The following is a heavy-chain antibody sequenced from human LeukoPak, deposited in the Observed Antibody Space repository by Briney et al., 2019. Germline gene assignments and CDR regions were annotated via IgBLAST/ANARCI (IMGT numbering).Heavy chain of an antibody. V-gene: IGHV4-59*01. CDR2: IYDSGST. CDR3: ARGNPVATTGTKGGWFDP. CDR1: GDSISSYY. J-gene: IGHJ5*02. Sequence: SEILSLTCTVSGDSISSYYWSWIRQLPGKGLEWIGYIYDSGSTNYNPSLKSRVTISLDTSKNQFSLKLRSVTAADTALYYCARGNPVATTGTKGGWFDPWGQGTLVTVSS. D-gene: IGHD1-1*01.